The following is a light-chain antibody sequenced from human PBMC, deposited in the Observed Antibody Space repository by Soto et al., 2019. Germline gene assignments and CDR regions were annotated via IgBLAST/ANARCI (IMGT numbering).Light chain of an antibody. CDR3: QQYNSYPYT. V-gene: IGKV1-5*01. CDR2: DAS. CDR1: QSINNW. Sequence: DIQMTQSPSTLSASVGDRVTITCRASQSINNWLAWYQQKPGKAPKLLIYDASSLESGVPSRFSGSGSETEFTLTIRSLQSDDFATYYCQQYNSYPYTFGQGTKLEIK. J-gene: IGKJ2*01.